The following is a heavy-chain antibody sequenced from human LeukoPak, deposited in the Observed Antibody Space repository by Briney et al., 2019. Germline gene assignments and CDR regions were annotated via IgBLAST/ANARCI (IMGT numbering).Heavy chain of an antibody. J-gene: IGHJ5*02. CDR2: IYYSGST. CDR3: ARHILLWFGEPANWFDP. CDR1: GGSFSGYY. V-gene: IGHV4-39*01. D-gene: IGHD3-10*01. Sequence: SETLSLTCAVYGGSFSGYYWGWIRQPPGMGLEWIGSIYYSGSTYYNPSLKSRVTISVDTSKNQFSLKLSSVTAADTAVYYCARHILLWFGEPANWFDPWGQGTLVTVSS.